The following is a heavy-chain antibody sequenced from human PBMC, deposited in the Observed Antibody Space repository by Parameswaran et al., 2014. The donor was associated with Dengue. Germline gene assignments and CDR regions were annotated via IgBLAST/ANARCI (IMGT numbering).Heavy chain of an antibody. Sequence: VRQMPGKGLEWVSSISSSSSYIYYADSVKGRFTISRDNAKNSLYLQMNSLRAEDTAVYYCARDYGGQRGLLDYWGQGTLVTVSS. J-gene: IGHJ4*02. V-gene: IGHV3-21*01. CDR3: ARDYGGQRGLLDY. CDR2: ISSSSSYI. D-gene: IGHD4-23*01.